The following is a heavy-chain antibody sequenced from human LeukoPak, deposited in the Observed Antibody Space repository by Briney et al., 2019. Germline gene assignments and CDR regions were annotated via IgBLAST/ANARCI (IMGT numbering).Heavy chain of an antibody. CDR1: GFAFSSYA. J-gene: IGHJ5*02. Sequence: GGSLRLSCAASGFAFSSYAMHWVRQAPGRGLEWVAVISYDGSSKYYADSVKGRFTISRDNSKNTLYLQMNSLRVEDTAVYFCARGAHYDILTGYYRAWGQGTLVTVSS. CDR2: ISYDGSSK. CDR3: ARGAHYDILTGYYRA. V-gene: IGHV3-30-3*01. D-gene: IGHD3-9*01.